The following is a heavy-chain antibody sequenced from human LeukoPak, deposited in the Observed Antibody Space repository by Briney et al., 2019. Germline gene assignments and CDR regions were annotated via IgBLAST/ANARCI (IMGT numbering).Heavy chain of an antibody. J-gene: IGHJ6*03. CDR1: GVTLGDYA. Sequence: GGSLRLSCTASGVTLGDYAMSWCRQAPGRGREVVGFIRSKAYGGTTEYAASVKGRFTISRDDSKSIAYLQMNSLKTEDTAVYYCTRYGSGSYYYYYYYMDVWGKGTTVTVSS. CDR3: TRYGSGSYYYYYYYMDV. V-gene: IGHV3-49*03. D-gene: IGHD3-10*01. CDR2: IRSKAYGGTT.